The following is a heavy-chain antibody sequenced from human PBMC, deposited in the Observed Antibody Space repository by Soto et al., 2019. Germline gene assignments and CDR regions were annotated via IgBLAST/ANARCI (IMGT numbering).Heavy chain of an antibody. J-gene: IGHJ3*02. Sequence: EVQLVESGGGLVQPGRSLRLSCAASGFTFDDYAMHWVRQAPGKGLEWVSGISWNSGSIGYADSVKGRFTISRDNAKNSLYLQMNSLRAEDTALYYCAKDSGMAWNDVNAFDIWGQGTMVTVSS. CDR1: GFTFDDYA. D-gene: IGHD1-1*01. CDR3: AKDSGMAWNDVNAFDI. V-gene: IGHV3-9*01. CDR2: ISWNSGSI.